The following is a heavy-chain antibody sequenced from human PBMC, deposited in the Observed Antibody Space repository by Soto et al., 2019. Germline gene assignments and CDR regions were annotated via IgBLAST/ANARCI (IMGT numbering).Heavy chain of an antibody. J-gene: IGHJ4*02. CDR1: GFTFSSYA. V-gene: IGHV3-23*01. Sequence: EVQLLESGGGLVQPGGSLRLSCAASGFTFSSYAMSWVRQAPGKGLEWVSAISGSGGSTYYADSVKGRFTISRDNSKNQLYLQMNSLRAEDTAVHYCAKDSTVAPKYFDYWGQGTLVTVSS. CDR2: ISGSGGST. D-gene: IGHD4-17*01. CDR3: AKDSTVAPKYFDY.